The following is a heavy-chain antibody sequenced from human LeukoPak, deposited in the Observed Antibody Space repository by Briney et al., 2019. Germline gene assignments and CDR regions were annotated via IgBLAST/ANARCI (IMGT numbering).Heavy chain of an antibody. CDR2: ISYDGSNK. CDR3: AKEDYDSSGYYGLYDY. Sequence: GGSLRLSCAASGFTFSSYAMHWVRQAPGKGLEWVAVISYDGSNKYYADSVKGRFTISRDNSKNTLYLQMNSLRAEDTAVYYCAKEDYDSSGYYGLYDYWGQGTLVTVSS. J-gene: IGHJ4*02. V-gene: IGHV3-30-3*01. CDR1: GFTFSSYA. D-gene: IGHD3-22*01.